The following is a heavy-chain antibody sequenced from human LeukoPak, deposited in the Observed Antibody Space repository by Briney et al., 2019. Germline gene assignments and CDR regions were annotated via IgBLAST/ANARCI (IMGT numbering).Heavy chain of an antibody. V-gene: IGHV4-34*01. CDR2: INHSGST. D-gene: IGHD3-10*01. J-gene: IGHJ4*02. Sequence: SETLSLTCAVYGGSFSGYYWSWIRQPPGKGLEWIGEINHSGSTNYNPSLKSRVTISVDTSKNQFSLKLSSVTAADTAVYYCARVQGSGSYESFDYWGQGTLVTVSS. CDR1: GGSFSGYY. CDR3: ARVQGSGSYESFDY.